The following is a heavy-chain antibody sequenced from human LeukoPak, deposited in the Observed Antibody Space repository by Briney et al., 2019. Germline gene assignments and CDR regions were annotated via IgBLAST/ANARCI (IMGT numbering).Heavy chain of an antibody. D-gene: IGHD3-22*01. CDR3: AKDPIVVVMTDAFDI. V-gene: IGHV3-74*01. Sequence: GGSLRLSCAASGFTLSSYWMHWVRQAPGEGLVWVSRIDPDGSTTNYADSVKGRFTISRDNSKNTLYLQMNSLRAEDTAVYYCAKDPIVVVMTDAFDIWGQGTMVTVSS. CDR2: IDPDGSTT. J-gene: IGHJ3*02. CDR1: GFTLSSYW.